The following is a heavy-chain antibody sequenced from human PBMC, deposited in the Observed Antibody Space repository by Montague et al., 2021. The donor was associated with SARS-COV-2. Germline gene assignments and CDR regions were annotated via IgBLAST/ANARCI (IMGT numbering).Heavy chain of an antibody. J-gene: IGHJ4*02. V-gene: IGHV4-34*01. CDR2: INHRGST. CDR3: ARGRQHINMVVVVVTGGEYYFDV. Sequence: SKTLSLTCAVYDGSFSDYSWTWTRQPPGKGLEWIGEINHRGSTNYNPSLKSRVTISVDTSKNQFSLKMTSVTAADTAVYYCARGRQHINMVVVVVTGGEYYFDVWGQGTLVAVSS. CDR1: DGSFSDYS. D-gene: IGHD3-22*01.